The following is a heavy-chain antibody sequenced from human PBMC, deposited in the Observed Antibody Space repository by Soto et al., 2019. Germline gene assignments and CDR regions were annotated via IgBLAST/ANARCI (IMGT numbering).Heavy chain of an antibody. CDR3: ARRFQSGTYMSYYFDS. J-gene: IGHJ4*02. D-gene: IGHD3-10*01. CDR2: MYYSGTT. Sequence: TSETLSLTCTVSGASINSYYWSWIRQPPGKGLEWIAYMYYSGTTNYNPSLKSRVTMSVDTSKSHFSLKLTSVTASDTAVYYCARRFQSGTYMSYYFDSWGQGTLVTVSS. CDR1: GASINSYY. V-gene: IGHV4-59*08.